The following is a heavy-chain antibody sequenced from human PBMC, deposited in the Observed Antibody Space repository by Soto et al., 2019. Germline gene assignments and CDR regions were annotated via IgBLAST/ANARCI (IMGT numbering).Heavy chain of an antibody. J-gene: IGHJ4*02. V-gene: IGHV1-69*01. CDR1: GGTFSSYA. CDR3: ARALSVGATGVYPYYFDY. CDR2: IIPIFGTA. Sequence: QVQLVQSGAEVKKPGSSVKVSCKASGGTFSSYAISWVRQAPGQGLEWMGGIIPIFGTANYAQKFQDRVTITADESTSTAYMELSSLRSEDTAVYYCARALSVGATGVYPYYFDYWGQGTLVTVSS. D-gene: IGHD1-26*01.